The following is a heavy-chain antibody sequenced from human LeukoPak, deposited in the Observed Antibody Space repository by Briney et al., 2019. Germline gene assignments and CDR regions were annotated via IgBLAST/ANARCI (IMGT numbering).Heavy chain of an antibody. D-gene: IGHD1-7*01. CDR1: GFIISSYW. CDR3: ARAGSFWHYVY. V-gene: IGHV3-7*01. CDR2: IKQDGSEK. Sequence: GGSLRLSCAASGFIISSYWMSWVRQAPGKGLEWVANIKQDGSEKYYVDSVKGRFTISRDNAKNSLSLQMNSLRVEDTAVYYCARAGSFWHYVYWGQGTLVTVSS. J-gene: IGHJ4*02.